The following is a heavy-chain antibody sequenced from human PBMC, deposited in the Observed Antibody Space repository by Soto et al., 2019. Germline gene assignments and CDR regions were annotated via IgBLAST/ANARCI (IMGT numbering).Heavy chain of an antibody. D-gene: IGHD1-26*01. CDR3: ARENFGGSSFGYFFGMDV. J-gene: IGHJ6*02. CDR1: GGTFSSYS. Sequence: QVQLVQSGAEVKKPGSSVKVSCEASGGTFSSYSINWVRQAPGQGLEWMGRIIPFLDITSYSQKFQGRVTITADKSTLTGYLELSSLRSEDTSVYYCARENFGGSSFGYFFGMDVWGQGTMVTGSS. CDR2: IIPFLDIT. V-gene: IGHV1-69*08.